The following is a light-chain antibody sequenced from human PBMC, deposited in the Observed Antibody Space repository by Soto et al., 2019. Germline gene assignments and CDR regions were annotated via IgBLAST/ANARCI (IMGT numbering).Light chain of an antibody. J-gene: IGKJ1*01. CDR3: HQRSSWPRGT. CDR2: DAS. V-gene: IGKV3-11*01. Sequence: EIVLTQSPATLSLSPGESATLSCRASQSVSSYLAWYQQKPGQGPRLLIYDASNRATGVSARFSGSGSGTDFTLTSSSLEPEDFAVYYCHQRSSWPRGTFGQGTKVEIK. CDR1: QSVSSY.